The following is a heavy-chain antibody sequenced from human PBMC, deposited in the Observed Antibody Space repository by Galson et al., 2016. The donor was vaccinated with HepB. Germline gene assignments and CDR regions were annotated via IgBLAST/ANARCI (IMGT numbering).Heavy chain of an antibody. J-gene: IGHJ4*02. V-gene: IGHV3-72*01. CDR3: AREKAGYIPHLES. Sequence: SLRLSCAASGFTLSDYYMDWVRQAPGKGLEWVGRTRNKANSYFTEYAAYVKGRFTISRDDSKNLLYLQMNSLKTEDTAVYSCAREKAGYIPHLESWGQGTLVTVSS. CDR1: GFTLSDYY. D-gene: IGHD2-2*02. CDR2: TRNKANSYFT.